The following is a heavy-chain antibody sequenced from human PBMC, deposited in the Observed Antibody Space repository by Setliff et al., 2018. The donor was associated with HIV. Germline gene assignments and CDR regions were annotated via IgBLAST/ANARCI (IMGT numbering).Heavy chain of an antibody. J-gene: IGHJ5*02. Sequence: LRLSCAASGFAFNEFWMSWARQAPGKGLEWVANINDDGNKKWYVGSARGRFTISRDNAKNSLFLQMNSLRADDTAVYYCAALSVRTNPVYGVISTRFDPWGQGSLVTVSS. D-gene: IGHD2-8*01. CDR1: GFAFNEFW. V-gene: IGHV3-7*03. CDR2: INDDGNKK. CDR3: AALSVRTNPVYGVISTRFDP.